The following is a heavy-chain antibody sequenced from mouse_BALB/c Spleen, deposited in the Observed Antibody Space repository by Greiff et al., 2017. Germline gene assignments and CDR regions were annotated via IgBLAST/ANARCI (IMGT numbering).Heavy chain of an antibody. CDR1: GFNIKDTY. CDR3: ASTTAYWYFDV. Sequence: EVKLMESGAELVKPGASVKLSCTASGFNIKDTYMHWVKQRPEQGLEWIGRIDPANGNTKYDPKFQGKATITADTSSNTAYLQLSSLTSEDTAVYYCASTTAYWYFDVWGAGTTVTVSS. V-gene: IGHV14-3*02. D-gene: IGHD1-2*01. J-gene: IGHJ1*01. CDR2: IDPANGNT.